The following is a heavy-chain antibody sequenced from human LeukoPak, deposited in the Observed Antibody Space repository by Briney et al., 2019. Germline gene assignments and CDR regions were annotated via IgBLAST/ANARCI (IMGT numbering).Heavy chain of an antibody. CDR1: GYTLTELS. J-gene: IGHJ6*02. CDR2: FDPEDGET. Sequence: ASVKVSCKVSGYTLTELSMHWVRQAPGKGLEWMGGFDPEDGETIYAQKFQGRVTMTEDTSTATAYMELNSLRSDDTAVYYCATGPGELVPAAKGPRGDYCYGMDVWGQGTTVTVSS. V-gene: IGHV1-24*01. D-gene: IGHD2-2*01. CDR3: ATGPGELVPAAKGPRGDYCYGMDV.